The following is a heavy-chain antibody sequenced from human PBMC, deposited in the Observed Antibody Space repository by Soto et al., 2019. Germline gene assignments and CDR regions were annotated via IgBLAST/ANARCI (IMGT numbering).Heavy chain of an antibody. CDR1: GFSLSTREVG. D-gene: IGHD3-10*01. CDR3: AHRAYYYGSGSYYTH. Sequence: QITLKESGPPLVKPTQTLTLTCTFSGFSLSTREVGVGWMRQPPGKAMEWLALIYWDDDKRYRPSLKSRLTIAKDTSKNLLILIMTNMDPEDTATYYCAHRAYYYGSGSYYTHWGQGILVTVSS. CDR2: IYWDDDK. V-gene: IGHV2-5*02. J-gene: IGHJ4*02.